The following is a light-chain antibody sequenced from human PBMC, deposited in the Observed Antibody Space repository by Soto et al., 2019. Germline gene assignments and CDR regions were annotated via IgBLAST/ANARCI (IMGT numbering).Light chain of an antibody. CDR3: QQYGRSPGT. J-gene: IGKJ2*01. CDR2: GAS. V-gene: IGKV3-20*01. CDR1: QSVSSSY. Sequence: EIVLTQSAGPQSLSPGERATLSCRASQSVSSSYLAWYQQKPGQAPRLLIYGASSRATGIPDRFSGSGSGTDFTLSISRLEQEDCAVYYCQQYGRSPGTCGQGTNLDI.